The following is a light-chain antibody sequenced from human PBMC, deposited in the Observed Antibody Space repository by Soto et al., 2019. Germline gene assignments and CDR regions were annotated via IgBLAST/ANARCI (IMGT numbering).Light chain of an antibody. J-gene: IGKJ4*01. CDR1: QSISRF. Sequence: EIVLTQSPATLSLSPGERATLSCRASQSISRFLGWYQQKPGQAPGLLFYDASNRATGIPARFSASGSGTDFTLTISSLEPEDFAVYFCQQRSIGLTFGGGTKVEIK. CDR2: DAS. CDR3: QQRSIGLT. V-gene: IGKV3-11*01.